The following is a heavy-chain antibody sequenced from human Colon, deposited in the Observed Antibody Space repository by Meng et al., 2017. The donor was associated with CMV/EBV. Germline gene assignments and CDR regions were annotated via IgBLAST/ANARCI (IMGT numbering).Heavy chain of an antibody. Sequence: AADGFTVSSSSRGWVRQAPGKGLGWVSVTYSGGSTHYADSVKGRFTISRDNSENTMYLQMNSLSAEDTAIYYCARGGYVWGSYHLAYWGQGTLVTVSS. V-gene: IGHV3-53*01. CDR3: ARGGYVWGSYHLAY. CDR1: GFTVSSSS. D-gene: IGHD3-16*02. J-gene: IGHJ4*02. CDR2: TYSGGST.